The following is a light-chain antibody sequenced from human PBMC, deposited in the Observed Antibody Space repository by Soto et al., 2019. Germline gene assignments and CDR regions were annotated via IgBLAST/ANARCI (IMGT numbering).Light chain of an antibody. CDR2: QIS. CDR1: PSLVYSDGNTY. Sequence: DTVLTQTPLSSPVTLGQPASISCRSSPSLVYSDGNTYLSWLQQRPGQPPRLLMYQISNRFSGVPDRFRGSGAGTDFTLKISRVEAEDVGVYSCVQFSHFPRTFGQGTEVEIK. V-gene: IGKV2-24*01. CDR3: VQFSHFPRT. J-gene: IGKJ1*01.